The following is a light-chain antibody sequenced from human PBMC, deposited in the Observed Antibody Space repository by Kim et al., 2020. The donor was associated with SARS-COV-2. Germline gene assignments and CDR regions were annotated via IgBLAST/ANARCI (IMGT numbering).Light chain of an antibody. V-gene: IGLV3-21*03. CDR3: QTWDASLYV. CDR1: DIGTKS. J-gene: IGLJ1*01. CDR2: DSK. Sequence: SYELTQPPSVSVAPGKTATMTCGENDIGTKSVYWYQQRPGQAPVLVIYDSKYRPSGIPERFSGSNSGNTATLTISRLEAGDEADYYCQTWDASLYVFGTGTKVTVL.